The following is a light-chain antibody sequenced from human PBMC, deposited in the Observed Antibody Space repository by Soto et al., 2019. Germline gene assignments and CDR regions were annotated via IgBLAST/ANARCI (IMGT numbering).Light chain of an antibody. CDR2: GAS. CDR3: QQYGSSPFT. V-gene: IGKV3-20*01. J-gene: IGKJ3*01. Sequence: EIVLTQSPGTLSLSPGERATLSCTASQSVSNNYLAWYQQKPGQAPRLLFYGASSRATGIPVRFSGSGSGTDFTLTISRLEPEDFAVYYCQQYGSSPFTFGPGTKVDIK. CDR1: QSVSNNY.